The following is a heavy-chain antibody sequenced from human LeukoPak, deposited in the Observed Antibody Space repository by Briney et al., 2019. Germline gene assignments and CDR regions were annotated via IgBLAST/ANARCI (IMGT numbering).Heavy chain of an antibody. CDR3: AGGPYSSGWYVAY. D-gene: IGHD6-19*01. V-gene: IGHV3-21*01. CDR2: ISRSSSYI. CDR1: GFTFSSYW. Sequence: GGSLRLSCAASGFTFSSYWMSWVRQAPGKGLEWVSSISRSSSYIYYADSVKGRFTISRDNAKNSLYLQMNSLRAEDTAVYYCAGGPYSSGWYVAYWGQGTLVTVSS. J-gene: IGHJ4*02.